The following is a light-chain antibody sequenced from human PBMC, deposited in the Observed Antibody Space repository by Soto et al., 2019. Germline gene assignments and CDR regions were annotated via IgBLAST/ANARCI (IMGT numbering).Light chain of an antibody. CDR1: ESIRTR. J-gene: IGKJ1*01. CDR3: QQYHNYPRT. V-gene: IGKV1-5*01. CDR2: DAS. Sequence: DIQMTQSPSSLSASVGDRVTITCRASESIRTRLAWYQHKPGKAPKFLIYDASSLESGVPSRFSGSGSGTEFTLTISNLQPDDFATYFCQQYHNYPRTFGQGTKVDI.